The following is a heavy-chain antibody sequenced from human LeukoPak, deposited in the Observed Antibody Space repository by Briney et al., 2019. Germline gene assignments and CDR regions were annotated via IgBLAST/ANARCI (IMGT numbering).Heavy chain of an antibody. CDR3: ARAQVDYNNGPGSQGYYSYGMDV. CDR2: IYYTGST. J-gene: IGHJ6*02. Sequence: SETLSLTCTVSGDSVSNGNYYWSWLRQPPGKALEWIGYIYYTGSTYYNPSLEGRVTISVDTSRNHFSVKLSSVTAADTAVYYCARAQVDYNNGPGSQGYYSYGMDVWGQGTTVTVSS. D-gene: IGHD4-11*01. CDR1: GDSVSNGNYY. V-gene: IGHV4-61*03.